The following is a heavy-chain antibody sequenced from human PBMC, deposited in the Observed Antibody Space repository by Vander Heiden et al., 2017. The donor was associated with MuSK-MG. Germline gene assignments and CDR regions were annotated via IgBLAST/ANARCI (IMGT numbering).Heavy chain of an antibody. Sequence: EVQLLESGGGLVQPGGSLRLSCAASGFTFSSYAMGWVRQAPGKGLEWVSAISGSGGSTYYADSVKGRFTISRDNSKNTLYLQMNSLRAEDTAVYYCAKTSGLDIVVVPAAIHLDYWGQGTLVTVSS. CDR1: GFTFSSYA. V-gene: IGHV3-23*01. D-gene: IGHD2-2*03. CDR2: ISGSGGST. CDR3: AKTSGLDIVVVPAAIHLDY. J-gene: IGHJ4*02.